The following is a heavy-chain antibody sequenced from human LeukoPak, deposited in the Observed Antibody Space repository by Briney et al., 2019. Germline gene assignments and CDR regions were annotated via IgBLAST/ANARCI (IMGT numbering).Heavy chain of an antibody. CDR2: IDPSDSYT. CDR3: ARLSGYSYGADY. J-gene: IGHJ4*02. V-gene: IGHV5-10-1*01. D-gene: IGHD5-18*01. Sequence: GESLRISCKGSGYSFASYRITWVRQMPGKGLEWMGRIDPSDSYTNYSPSFQGHVTISADKSISTAYLEWNSLKASDTAIYYCARLSGYSYGADYWGQGTLVTVSS. CDR1: GYSFASYR.